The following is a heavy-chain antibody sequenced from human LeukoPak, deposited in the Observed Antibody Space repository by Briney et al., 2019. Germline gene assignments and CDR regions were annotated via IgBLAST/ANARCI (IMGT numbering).Heavy chain of an antibody. Sequence: PGGSLRLSCAASGFTFSSYWMSWVRQASGKGLEWVANIKQDGSEKYYVDSVKGRFTISRDNAKNSLYLQMNSLRAEDTAVYYCARDRTTIFGYYYYMDVWGKGTTVTVSS. J-gene: IGHJ6*03. CDR3: ARDRTTIFGYYYYMDV. D-gene: IGHD3-3*01. CDR1: GFTFSSYW. V-gene: IGHV3-7*01. CDR2: IKQDGSEK.